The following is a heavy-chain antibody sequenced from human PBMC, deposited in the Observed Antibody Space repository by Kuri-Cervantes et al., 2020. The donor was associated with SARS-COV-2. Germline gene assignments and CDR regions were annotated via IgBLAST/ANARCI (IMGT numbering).Heavy chain of an antibody. CDR1: GFTFSSYS. D-gene: IGHD3-3*01. CDR3: ARDSAFWSGYYTGIVAFDI. V-gene: IGHV3-48*01. J-gene: IGHJ3*02. Sequence: GESLKISCAASGFTFSSYSLNWVRQAPGKGLEWVSYISSSCSTIYYADSVKGRFTVSRENAKNSLYLQMNSLRAEDTAVYYCARDSAFWSGYYTGIVAFDIWGQGTMVTVSS. CDR2: ISSSCSTI.